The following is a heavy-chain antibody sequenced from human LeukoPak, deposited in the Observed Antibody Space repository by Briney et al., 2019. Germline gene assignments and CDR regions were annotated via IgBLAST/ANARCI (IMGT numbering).Heavy chain of an antibody. J-gene: IGHJ4*02. D-gene: IGHD5/OR15-5a*01. CDR1: GFTFSRDE. V-gene: IGHV3-48*03. CDR3: AREGVYNHFDY. Sequence: GGSLRLSCAASGFTFSRDEMNWVRQAPGKGLEWVSYISSSSGTIYYADSVKGRFTFSRDNAKNSLYLQMNSLTAEDTAVYYCAREGVYNHFDYWGQGTLVTVSS. CDR2: ISSSSGTI.